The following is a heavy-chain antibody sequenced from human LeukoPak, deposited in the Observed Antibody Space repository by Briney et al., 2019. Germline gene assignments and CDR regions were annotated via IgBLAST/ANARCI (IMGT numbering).Heavy chain of an antibody. V-gene: IGHV3-23*01. CDR1: GFTFSSYA. Sequence: GGSLRLSCAASGFTFSSYAMSWVRQAPGKGLEWVSGISGSDTTYYADSVRGRFTISRDYSKNTLFLQINSLRAEDTAVHYCAKLSRGSAVVNDAFDIWGHGTMVTVSS. CDR3: AKLSRGSAVVNDAFDI. J-gene: IGHJ3*02. D-gene: IGHD2-21*01. CDR2: ISGSDTT.